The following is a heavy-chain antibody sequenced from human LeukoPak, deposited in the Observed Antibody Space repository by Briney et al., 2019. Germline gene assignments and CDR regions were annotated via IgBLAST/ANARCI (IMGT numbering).Heavy chain of an antibody. CDR3: AKALGRQWLEIDY. J-gene: IGHJ4*02. CDR2: IRYDGSNK. V-gene: IGHV3-30*02. CDR1: GFTFSSYD. Sequence: GGSLRLFCAASGFTFSSYDKHWVRQAPGKGPEGVAFIRYDGSNKYYADSVQGRFNIPRDHSKNTLYLQMNSLRAEDTAVYYCAKALGRQWLEIDYWGQGTLVTVSS. D-gene: IGHD6-19*01.